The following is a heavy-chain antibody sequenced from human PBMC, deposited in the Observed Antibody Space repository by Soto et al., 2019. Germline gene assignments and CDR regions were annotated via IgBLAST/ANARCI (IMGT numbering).Heavy chain of an antibody. CDR2: ISYDGSNK. CDR1: GFTFSSYA. Sequence: QVQLVESGGGVVQPGRSLRLSCAASGFTFSSYAMHWVRQAPGKGPEWVAVISYDGSNKYYADSVKGRFTISRDNSKNTLYLQMNSLRAEDTAVYYCARGYYDILTGPPRWYFDLWGRGTLVTVSS. CDR3: ARGYYDILTGPPRWYFDL. V-gene: IGHV3-30-3*01. D-gene: IGHD3-9*01. J-gene: IGHJ2*01.